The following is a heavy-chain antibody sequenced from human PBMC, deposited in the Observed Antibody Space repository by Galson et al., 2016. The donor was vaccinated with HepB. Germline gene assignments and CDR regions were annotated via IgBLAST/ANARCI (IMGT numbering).Heavy chain of an antibody. V-gene: IGHV4-4*02. J-gene: IGHJ4*02. Sequence: SETLSLTCAVSGGSVSDNYWWSWVRQSPEKGLEWIGEIYQTGTANYNPSFTSRATISVDKSKNQISLRLNSVTAADTALYYCARGNLGTTASRAFDYWGPGTLVSVST. D-gene: IGHD1/OR15-1a*01. CDR3: ARGNLGTTASRAFDY. CDR2: IYQTGTA. CDR1: GGSVSDNYW.